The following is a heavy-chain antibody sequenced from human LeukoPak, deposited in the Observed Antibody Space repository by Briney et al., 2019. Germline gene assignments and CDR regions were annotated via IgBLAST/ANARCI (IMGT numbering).Heavy chain of an antibody. CDR2: IYTGGTT. CDR1: GLIVSGNY. J-gene: IGHJ3*01. CDR3: ARGGSGYNGIWHAFDV. D-gene: IGHD3-22*01. V-gene: IGHV3-53*01. Sequence: GGSLRLSCAASGLIVSGNYINWVRQAPGKGLEWVSIIYTGGTTYYADSVKGRFTISSDSSKNTVYLEMKTLRADDTAVYYCARGGSGYNGIWHAFDVWGQGTMVTVSS.